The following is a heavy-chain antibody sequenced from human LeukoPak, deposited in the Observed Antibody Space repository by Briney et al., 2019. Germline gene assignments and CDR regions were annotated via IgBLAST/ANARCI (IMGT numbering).Heavy chain of an antibody. V-gene: IGHV3-21*01. D-gene: IGHD3-10*01. CDR1: GFTFSSYS. CDR2: ISSSSSYI. Sequence: GGSLRLSCAASGFTFSSYSMNWVRQAPGKGLEWVSSISSSSSYIYYADSVKGRFTISRDNAKTSLYLQMNSLRAEDTAVYYCARDRDYYGSGSYSLDAFDIWGQGTMVTVSS. J-gene: IGHJ3*02. CDR3: ARDRDYYGSGSYSLDAFDI.